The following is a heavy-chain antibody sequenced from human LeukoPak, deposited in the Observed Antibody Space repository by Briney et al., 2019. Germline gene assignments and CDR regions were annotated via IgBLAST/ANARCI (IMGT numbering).Heavy chain of an antibody. CDR2: INPNSGGT. Sequence: ASVKVSCKASGYTFTGYYMHWVRQAPGQGLKWMGWINPNSGGTNYAQKFQGRVTMTRDTSISTAYVELSRLRSDDTAVYYCARAGITGTSWFDPWGQGTLVTVSS. CDR3: ARAGITGTSWFDP. V-gene: IGHV1-2*02. D-gene: IGHD1-7*01. J-gene: IGHJ5*02. CDR1: GYTFTGYY.